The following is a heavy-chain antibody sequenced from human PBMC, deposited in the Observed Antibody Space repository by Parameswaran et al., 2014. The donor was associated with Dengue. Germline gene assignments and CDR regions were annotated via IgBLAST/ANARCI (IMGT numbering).Heavy chain of an antibody. J-gene: IGHJ6*02. Sequence: VRQAPGKGLEWIGYIYYSGSTNYNPSLKSRVTISVDTSKNQFSLKLSSVTAADTAVYYCARVTRRDYYYGMDVWGQGTTVPSP. CDR3: ARVTRRDYYYGMDV. D-gene: IGHD4-23*01. V-gene: IGHV4-59*01. CDR2: IYYSGST.